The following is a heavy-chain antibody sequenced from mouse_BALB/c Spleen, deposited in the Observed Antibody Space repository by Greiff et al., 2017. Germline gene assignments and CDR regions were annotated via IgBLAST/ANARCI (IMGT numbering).Heavy chain of an antibody. D-gene: IGHD2-1*01. V-gene: IGHV1-69*02. CDR2: IYPSDSYT. Sequence: QVQLQQPGAELVRPGASVKLSCKASGYTFTSYWINWVKQRPGQGLEWIGNIYPSDSYTNYNQKFKDKATLTVDKSSSTAYMQLSSPTSEDSAVYYGTRSGNYYAMDYWGQGTSVTVAS. CDR1: GYTFTSYW. J-gene: IGHJ4*01. CDR3: TRSGNYYAMDY.